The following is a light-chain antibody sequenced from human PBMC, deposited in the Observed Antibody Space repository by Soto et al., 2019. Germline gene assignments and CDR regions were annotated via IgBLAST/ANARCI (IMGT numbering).Light chain of an antibody. CDR2: KAS. Sequence: DIQMTQSPSTLSASVGDRVTITCRASQSISSWLAWHQQKPGKAPKLLIYKASTLDSGVPSRFSGSGSGTESTLTISSLQPDDFATYYCQQYKTYSSFGGGTKVEIK. V-gene: IGKV1-5*03. CDR3: QQYKTYSS. CDR1: QSISSW. J-gene: IGKJ4*01.